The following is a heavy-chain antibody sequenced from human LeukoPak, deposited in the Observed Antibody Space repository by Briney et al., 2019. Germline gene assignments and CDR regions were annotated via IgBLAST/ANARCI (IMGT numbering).Heavy chain of an antibody. J-gene: IGHJ3*02. Sequence: ASVKVSCRASGYTFTSYDINWVRQATGQGLEWMGWMNPNSGNTGYAQKFQGRVTITRNTSISTAYMELRSLRSDDTAVYYCARTGEWHDAFDIWGQGTMVTVSS. CDR1: GYTFTSYD. CDR2: MNPNSGNT. CDR3: ARTGEWHDAFDI. V-gene: IGHV1-8*03. D-gene: IGHD7-27*01.